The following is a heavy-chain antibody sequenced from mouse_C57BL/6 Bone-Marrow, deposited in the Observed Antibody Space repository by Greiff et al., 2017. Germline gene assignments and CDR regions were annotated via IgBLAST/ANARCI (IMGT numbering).Heavy chain of an antibody. CDR2: IDPSDSYT. D-gene: IGHD2-4*01. CDR1: GYTFTSYW. V-gene: IGHV1-59*01. Sequence: QVQLQQPGAELVRPGTSVKLSCKASGYTFTSYWMHWVKQRPGQGLEWIGVIDPSDSYTNYNQKFKGKATLTVDTSSSTAYMQLSSLTSEDSAVYYSARDSYDYDWYVDVWGKGTTVTVSS. J-gene: IGHJ1*03. CDR3: ARDSYDYDWYVDV.